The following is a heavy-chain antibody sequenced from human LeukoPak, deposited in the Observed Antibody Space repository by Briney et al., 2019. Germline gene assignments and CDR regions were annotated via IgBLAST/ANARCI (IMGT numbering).Heavy chain of an antibody. J-gene: IGHJ4*02. CDR3: TTEPRWFDF. CDR2: TQSDEGYI. Sequence: GGSLRLSCAASGFTFRTYGMHWFRQTPSKGLEWVAFTQSDEGYINYADSVKGRFIISRDNSGNTLYLQMNSLRVEDTAIYYCTTEPRWFDFWGQGTLVTVSS. CDR1: GFTFRTYG. V-gene: IGHV3-30*02.